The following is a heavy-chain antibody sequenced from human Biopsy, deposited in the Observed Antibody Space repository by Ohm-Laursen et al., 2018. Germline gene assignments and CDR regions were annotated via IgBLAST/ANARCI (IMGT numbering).Heavy chain of an antibody. J-gene: IGHJ4*02. Sequence: SVKVSCKVSGFSFTGYYIHWVRQAPGQGLEWMGWISPKSGGTNYAQKFQGNITMTKNTSMSTAYMEMSRLRSDDTAVYYRALQSVAQMKNFDYWGQGTLVTVSS. CDR2: ISPKSGGT. V-gene: IGHV1-2*02. CDR1: GFSFTGYY. CDR3: ALQSVAQMKNFDY. D-gene: IGHD6-19*01.